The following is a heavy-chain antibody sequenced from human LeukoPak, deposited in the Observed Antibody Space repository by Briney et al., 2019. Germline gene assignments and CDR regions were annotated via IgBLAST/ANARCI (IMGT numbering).Heavy chain of an antibody. CDR2: VYPGDSDT. Sequence: GESLKISCKGSGYSFASYWIGGVGQMPGKGLDWRGVVYPGDSDTRYSPSFQGQVTRSPDKSTSTTYLQWSSLKASNTAIYYCARQFRSGPYSDYWGQGTLGTVSS. CDR1: GYSFASYW. D-gene: IGHD1-26*01. J-gene: IGHJ4*02. V-gene: IGHV5-51*01. CDR3: ARQFRSGPYSDY.